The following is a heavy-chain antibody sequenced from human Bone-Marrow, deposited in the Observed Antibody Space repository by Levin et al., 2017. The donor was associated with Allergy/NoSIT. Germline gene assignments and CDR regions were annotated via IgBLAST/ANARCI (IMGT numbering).Heavy chain of an antibody. CDR1: GASISSFY. Sequence: PSETLSFTCTVSGASISSFYWSWIRQSPGKGLEWIAYIRNSGSTNYNPSLKSRVTISVDTSKNQFSLKLNSLTTSDTAVYFCARMVILGAIDYWGQGTLVTVSS. V-gene: IGHV4-59*01. CDR2: IRNSGST. J-gene: IGHJ4*02. CDR3: ARMVILGAIDY. D-gene: IGHD2-21*01.